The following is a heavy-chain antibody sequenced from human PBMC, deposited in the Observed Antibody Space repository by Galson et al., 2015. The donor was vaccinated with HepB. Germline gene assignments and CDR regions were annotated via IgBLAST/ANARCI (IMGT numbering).Heavy chain of an antibody. CDR3: ARAPYYYDSSGYYGGGIDY. Sequence: SLRLSCAASGFTFSSYGMHWVRQAPGKGLEWVAVIWYDGSNKYYADSVKGRFTISRDNSKNTLYLQMNSLRAEDTAVYYCARAPYYYDSSGYYGGGIDYWGQGTLVTVSS. D-gene: IGHD3-22*01. CDR2: IWYDGSNK. V-gene: IGHV3-33*08. J-gene: IGHJ4*02. CDR1: GFTFSSYG.